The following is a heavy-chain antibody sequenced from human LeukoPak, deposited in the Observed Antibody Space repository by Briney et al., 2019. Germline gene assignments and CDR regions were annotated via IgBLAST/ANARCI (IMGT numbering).Heavy chain of an antibody. CDR1: GFTVSSNY. D-gene: IGHD3-10*01. J-gene: IGHJ6*02. V-gene: IGHV3-66*01. CDR2: IYGADST. CDR3: ARSGFGVLYYYGMDV. Sequence: GGSLRLSCAASGFTVSSNYMSWVRQAPGKGLGWVSIIYGADSTYYADSVKGRFTISRDNSKNTRYLQMNSLRAEDTAVYYCARSGFGVLYYYGMDVWGQGTTVTVSS.